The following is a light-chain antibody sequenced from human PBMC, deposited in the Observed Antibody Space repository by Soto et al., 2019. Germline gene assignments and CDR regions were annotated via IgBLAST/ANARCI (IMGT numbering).Light chain of an antibody. CDR2: GAS. V-gene: IGKV3-20*01. CDR1: QGVSSRY. CDR3: QQYGGSLLT. Sequence: EIVLTQSPGTLSLSPGERATLSCWASQGVSSRYLAWYQQKRGQAPRLLISGASTSATGVPDRFSGSGSGTDFTLTISRLEPEDAEVYYCQQYGGSLLTFGQGTKLEIK. J-gene: IGKJ2*01.